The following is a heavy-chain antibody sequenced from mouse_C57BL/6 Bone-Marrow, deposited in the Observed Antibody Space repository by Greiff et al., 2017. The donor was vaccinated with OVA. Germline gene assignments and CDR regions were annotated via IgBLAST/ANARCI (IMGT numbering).Heavy chain of an antibody. CDR2: IYPRSGNT. D-gene: IGHD1-1*01. V-gene: IGHV1-81*01. J-gene: IGHJ4*01. CDR1: GYTFTSYG. Sequence: VMLVESGAELARPGASVKLSCKASGYTFTSYGISWVKQRTGQGLEWIGEIYPRSGNTYYNEKFKGKATLTADKSSSTAYMELRSLTSEDSAVYFCARGYYGSRGDYAMDYWGQGTSVTVSS. CDR3: ARGYYGSRGDYAMDY.